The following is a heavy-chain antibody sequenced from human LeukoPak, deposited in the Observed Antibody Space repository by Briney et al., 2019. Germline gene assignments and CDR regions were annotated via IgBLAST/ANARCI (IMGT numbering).Heavy chain of an antibody. Sequence: GGSLRLSCAASGFTFSSYAMSWVRQAPGKGLEWFSAISGSGGSTYYADSVKGRFTISRDNSKNTLYLQMNSLRAEDTAVYYCAKDRSQGYYDSSGYLNDYWGQGTLVTVSS. D-gene: IGHD3-22*01. V-gene: IGHV3-23*01. J-gene: IGHJ4*02. CDR1: GFTFSSYA. CDR2: ISGSGGST. CDR3: AKDRSQGYYDSSGYLNDY.